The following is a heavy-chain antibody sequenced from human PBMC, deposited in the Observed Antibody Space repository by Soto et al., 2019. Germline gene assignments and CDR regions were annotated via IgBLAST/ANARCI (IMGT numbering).Heavy chain of an antibody. CDR2: TYYRSKWNN. D-gene: IGHD1-20*01. J-gene: IGHJ3*02. V-gene: IGHV6-1*01. CDR1: GDSVSSNSAA. CDR3: ARYLRITGTAFDI. Sequence: SQTLSLTCAISGDSVSSNSAAWNWIRQYPSRGIEWLGRTYYRSKWNNDYAVSVKSRITINPDTSNNQFSLQLNSLTPEDTAVYYCARYLRITGTAFDIWGQGTMVTVSS.